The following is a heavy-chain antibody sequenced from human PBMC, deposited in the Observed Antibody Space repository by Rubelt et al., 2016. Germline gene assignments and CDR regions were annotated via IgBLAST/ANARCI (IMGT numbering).Heavy chain of an antibody. Sequence: FTFSSYAMHWVRQAPGKGLEYVSAISSNGGSTYYADSVKGRFTISRDNSKSTLYLQMSSLRAEDTAVYYCVKEKLTTVSGFDYWGQGTLVTVSS. J-gene: IGHJ4*02. CDR2: ISSNGGST. CDR1: FTFSSYA. V-gene: IGHV3-64D*06. CDR3: VKEKLTTVSGFDY. D-gene: IGHD4-17*01.